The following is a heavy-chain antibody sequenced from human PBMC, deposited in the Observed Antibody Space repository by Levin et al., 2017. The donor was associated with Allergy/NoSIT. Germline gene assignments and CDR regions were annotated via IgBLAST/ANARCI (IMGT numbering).Heavy chain of an antibody. V-gene: IGHV3-74*01. CDR1: GFTFSSYY. CDR2: IHTDTSVT. CDR3: ARGGCSATSCLDY. Sequence: SCAASGFTFSSYYMHWVRQAPGMGLAWVSNIHTDTSVTNYADSVKGRFTISRDNAKNTLYLQMNSLRAEDTAVYYCARGGCSATSCLDYWGQGTLVTVSS. J-gene: IGHJ4*02. D-gene: IGHD2-15*01.